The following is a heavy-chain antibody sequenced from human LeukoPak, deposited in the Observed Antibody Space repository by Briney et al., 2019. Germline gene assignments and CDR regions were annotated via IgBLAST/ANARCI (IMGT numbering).Heavy chain of an antibody. D-gene: IGHD3-22*01. CDR3: ARDSGYYYDSSGYFSSHYFDY. Sequence: PGGSLRLSCAASGFTFSSYAMHWVRQAPGKGLEWVAVISYDGSNKYYADSVKGRSTISRDNSKNTLYLQMNSLRAEDTAVYYCARDSGYYYDSSGYFSSHYFDYWGQGTLVTVSS. CDR1: GFTFSSYA. J-gene: IGHJ4*02. V-gene: IGHV3-30*04. CDR2: ISYDGSNK.